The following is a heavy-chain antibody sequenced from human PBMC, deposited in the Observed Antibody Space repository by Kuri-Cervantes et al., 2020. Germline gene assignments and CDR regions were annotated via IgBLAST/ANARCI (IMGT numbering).Heavy chain of an antibody. V-gene: IGHV4-34*01. J-gene: IGHJ4*02. D-gene: IGHD4-23*01. Sequence: GSLRLSCAVYGGSFSGYYWSWIRQPPGKGLEWIGEINHSGSTNYNPSLKGRVNISVDTSKNQFSLQLNSVTPEDTAVYYCARDGGNSGDLDYWGQGILVTVSS. CDR2: INHSGST. CDR1: GGSFSGYY. CDR3: ARDGGNSGDLDY.